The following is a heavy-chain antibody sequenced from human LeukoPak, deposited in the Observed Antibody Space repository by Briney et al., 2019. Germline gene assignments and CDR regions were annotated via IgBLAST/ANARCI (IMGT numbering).Heavy chain of an antibody. J-gene: IGHJ4*02. Sequence: PSETLSLTCAVYGGSFTGYYWSWIRQTPGKGLEWIGEINHSVSTNYNPSLKSRAAISFDTSTNQSSLKLSCVTASARTVYYFAAEGLVVSGYYWGQGTLVTVSS. CDR3: AAEGLVVSGYY. CDR1: GGSFTGYY. D-gene: IGHD6-25*01. V-gene: IGHV4-34*01. CDR2: INHSVST.